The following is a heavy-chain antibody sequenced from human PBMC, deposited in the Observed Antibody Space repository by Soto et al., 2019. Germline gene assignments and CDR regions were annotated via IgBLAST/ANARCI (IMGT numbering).Heavy chain of an antibody. J-gene: IGHJ3*02. CDR2: IMYNGRNI. CDR1: GFTFNSYG. CDR3: ARIQLRHDALAI. D-gene: IGHD6-6*01. V-gene: IGHV3-33*01. Sequence: GGSLRLSCAASGFTFNSYGMHWVRQAPGKGLEWVAVIMYNGRNIYYADSVKGRFTISRDNAKSSLYLQMNSLKAEDTAVYYFARIQLRHDALAIWGQGTLVPVS.